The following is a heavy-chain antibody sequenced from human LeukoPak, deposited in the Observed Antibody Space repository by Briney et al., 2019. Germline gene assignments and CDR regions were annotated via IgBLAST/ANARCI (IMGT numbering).Heavy chain of an antibody. Sequence: SETLSLTCVVSGGSISSNNWWSWVRQSPGKGLEWIGEIYHSGSTNYNPSLKSRVTISVDKSKNQFSLRLSSAAAADTAVYYCARPIRGGYAAFDIWGQGTMVTVSS. V-gene: IGHV4-4*02. J-gene: IGHJ3*02. CDR1: GGSISSNNW. CDR2: IYHSGST. D-gene: IGHD2-15*01. CDR3: ARPIRGGYAAFDI.